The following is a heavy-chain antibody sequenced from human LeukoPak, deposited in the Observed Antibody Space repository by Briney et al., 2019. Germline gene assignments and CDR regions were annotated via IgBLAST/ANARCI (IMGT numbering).Heavy chain of an antibody. CDR3: ARQGVGSDIVVVPAAIEAFDI. Sequence: SQTLSLTCTVSGGSISSGGYYWSWIRQPPGKGLEWIGYIYHSGSTYYNPSLKSRVTISVDTSKNQFSLKLSSVTAADTAVYYCARQGVGSDIVVVPAAIEAFDIWGQGTMVTVSS. CDR2: IYHSGST. V-gene: IGHV4-30-2*03. J-gene: IGHJ3*02. D-gene: IGHD2-2*01. CDR1: GGSISSGGYY.